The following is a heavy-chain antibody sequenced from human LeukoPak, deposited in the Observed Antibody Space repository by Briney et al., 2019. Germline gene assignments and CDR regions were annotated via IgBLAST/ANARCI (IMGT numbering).Heavy chain of an antibody. V-gene: IGHV3-53*01. CDR2: FYSGGGT. CDR3: ARGGDGSGYYYFDY. CDR1: GFAVGSNY. Sequence: PGGSLRLSCAASGFAVGSNYMNWVRQAPGKGLEWVSVFYSGGGTYYADSVKGRFTISRDISKNTLYLQTNSLRAEDTAVYYCARGGDGSGYYYFDYWGQGTLVTVSS. D-gene: IGHD3-22*01. J-gene: IGHJ4*02.